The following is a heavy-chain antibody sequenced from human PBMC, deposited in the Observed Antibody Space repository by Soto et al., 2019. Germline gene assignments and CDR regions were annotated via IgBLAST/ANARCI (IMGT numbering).Heavy chain of an antibody. CDR1: GGSISSYY. CDR3: ARGYSSGWSINWFDP. CDR2: IYYSGST. D-gene: IGHD6-19*01. Sequence: PSETLSLTCTVSGGSISSYYWSWIRQPPGKGLEWIGYIYYSGSTNYNPSLKSRVTISVDTSKNQFSLKLSSVTAADPAVYYCARGYSSGWSINWFDPWGQGTLVTVSS. J-gene: IGHJ5*02. V-gene: IGHV4-59*01.